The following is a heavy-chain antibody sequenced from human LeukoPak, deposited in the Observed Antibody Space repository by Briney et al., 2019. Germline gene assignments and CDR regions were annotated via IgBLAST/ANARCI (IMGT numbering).Heavy chain of an antibody. Sequence: GASVKVSCKTSGYTFTGYYMHWVRQAPGQGPEWMGWINPNRGDTNYAQKFQGRVTMTRDTSISTAYMELSRLTSDDTAVYYCARLSSDWDYGMDVWGQGTTVTVSS. J-gene: IGHJ6*02. V-gene: IGHV1-2*02. CDR3: ARLSSDWDYGMDV. D-gene: IGHD6-19*01. CDR1: GYTFTGYY. CDR2: INPNRGDT.